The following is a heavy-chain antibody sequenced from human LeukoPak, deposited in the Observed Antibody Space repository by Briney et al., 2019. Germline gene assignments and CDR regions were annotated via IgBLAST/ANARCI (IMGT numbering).Heavy chain of an antibody. J-gene: IGHJ4*02. V-gene: IGHV3-23*01. CDR2: IIGSGGST. D-gene: IGHD4-17*01. CDR1: AFTFSSYA. Sequence: GRSLRLSCAAAAFTFSSYAMSWVRQAPGKGLEWVSGIIGSGGSTYYADSVKGRFTISRDDSKNTLYLQMNSLRAEDTAVYYCAAHGANGAYWGQGALVTVSS. CDR3: AAHGANGAY.